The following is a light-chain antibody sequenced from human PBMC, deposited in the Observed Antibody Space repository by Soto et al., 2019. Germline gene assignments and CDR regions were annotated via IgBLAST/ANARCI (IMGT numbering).Light chain of an antibody. CDR3: QSYDSSNWV. J-gene: IGLJ3*02. Sequence: NFMLTQPHSVSESPGKKVTISCTRSRGSIASNYVQRYQQRPGSSPTTVIYEDNQRPSGVPDRFSGSIDSSSNSASLTISVLKTEDEADYYCQSYDSSNWVFGGGTKLTVL. CDR1: RGSIASNY. V-gene: IGLV6-57*01. CDR2: EDN.